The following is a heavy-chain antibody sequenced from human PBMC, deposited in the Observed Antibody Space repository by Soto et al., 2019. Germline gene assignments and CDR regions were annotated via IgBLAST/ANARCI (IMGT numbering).Heavy chain of an antibody. V-gene: IGHV3-23*01. CDR3: AKAFSIAVAGTFDY. D-gene: IGHD6-19*01. J-gene: IGHJ4*02. CDR2: ISGSGGST. CDR1: GFTFSSYA. Sequence: GWSLRLSCAASGFTFSSYAMSWVRQAPGKGLEWVSAISGSGGSTYYADSVKGRFTISRDNSKNTLYLQMNSLRAENTAVYYCAKAFSIAVAGTFDYWGQGTLVTVSA.